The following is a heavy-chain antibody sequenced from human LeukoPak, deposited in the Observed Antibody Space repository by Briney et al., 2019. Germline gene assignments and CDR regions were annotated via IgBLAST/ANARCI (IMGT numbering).Heavy chain of an antibody. CDR1: GFTFSNYW. CDR2: IKQDGSET. Sequence: PGGSLRLSCAASGFTFSNYWMTWVRQAPGKGLEWVANIKQDGSETYYVDSVKGRFTISRDNAKNSLYLQMNSLRVEDTAVYYCARDWTSYDSWGQGTLVTVSS. V-gene: IGHV3-7*01. CDR3: ARDWTSYDS. D-gene: IGHD5-18*01. J-gene: IGHJ5*02.